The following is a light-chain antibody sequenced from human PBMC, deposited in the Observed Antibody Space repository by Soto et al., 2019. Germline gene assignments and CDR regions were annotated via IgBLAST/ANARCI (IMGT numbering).Light chain of an antibody. CDR2: GAS. V-gene: IGKV3D-20*02. J-gene: IGKJ5*01. Sequence: EIVLTQSPGTLSLSPGERATLSCRASQSVSSSYLAWYQQKPGQAPRLLIYGASSRATGIPDRFSGSGSGTDFTLTISSLEPEDFAVYYCQQRSHWPSITFGQGTRLEIK. CDR3: QQRSHWPSIT. CDR1: QSVSSSY.